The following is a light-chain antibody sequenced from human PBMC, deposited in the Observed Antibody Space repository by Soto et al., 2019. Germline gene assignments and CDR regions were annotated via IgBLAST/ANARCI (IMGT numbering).Light chain of an antibody. J-gene: IGKJ3*01. Sequence: EIVLTQSPGTLSLSPGERATLSCRASQSVSSSYLAWYQQKPGQAPRLRIYGASSRATGIPERFSGSGSGTDFTLTISRLEPEDFAVYYCQQYGSSLFTFGPGTKVDIK. CDR2: GAS. CDR3: QQYGSSLFT. CDR1: QSVSSSY. V-gene: IGKV3-20*01.